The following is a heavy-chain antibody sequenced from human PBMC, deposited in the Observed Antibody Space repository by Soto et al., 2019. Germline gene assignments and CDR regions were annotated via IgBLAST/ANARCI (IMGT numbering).Heavy chain of an antibody. CDR2: FDPEDGET. CDR3: ATKYGSGSYPTGYYYYYYMDV. D-gene: IGHD3-10*01. CDR1: GYTLTELS. V-gene: IGHV1-24*01. Sequence: ASVKVSCKVSGYTLTELSMHWVRQAPGKGLEWMGGFDPEDGETIYAQKFQGRVTMTEDTSTDTAYMELSSLRSEDTAVYYCATKYGSGSYPTGYYYYYYMDVWGKGTTVTVSS. J-gene: IGHJ6*03.